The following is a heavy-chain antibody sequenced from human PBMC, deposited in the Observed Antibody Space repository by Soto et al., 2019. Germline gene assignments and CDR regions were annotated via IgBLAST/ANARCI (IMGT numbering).Heavy chain of an antibody. V-gene: IGHV1-58*01. D-gene: IGHD3-22*01. CDR3: AAVPGYYDSSGYYHYDAFDI. J-gene: IGHJ3*02. CDR2: IVVGSGNT. CDR1: GFTFTSSA. Sequence: SVKVSCKASGFTFTSSAVQWVRQARGQRLEWIGWIVVGSGNTNYAQKFQERVTITRDMSTSTAYMELSSLRSEDTAVYYCAAVPGYYDSSGYYHYDAFDIWGQGTVVTVSS.